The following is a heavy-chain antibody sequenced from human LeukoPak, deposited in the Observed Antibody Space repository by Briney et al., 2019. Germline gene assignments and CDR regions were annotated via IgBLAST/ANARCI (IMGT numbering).Heavy chain of an antibody. J-gene: IGHJ4*02. Sequence: SETLPLTCTVSGGSISSSSYYWGWIRQPPGKGLEWIGSIYYSGSTYYNPSLKSRVTISVDTSKNQFSLKLSSVTAADTAVYYCARVIAAAGSPGYFDYWGQGTLVTVSS. D-gene: IGHD6-13*01. CDR2: IYYSGST. CDR1: GGSISSSSYY. V-gene: IGHV4-39*07. CDR3: ARVIAAAGSPGYFDY.